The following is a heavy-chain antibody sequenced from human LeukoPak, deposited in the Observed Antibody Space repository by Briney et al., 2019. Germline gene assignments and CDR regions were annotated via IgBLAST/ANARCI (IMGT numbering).Heavy chain of an antibody. J-gene: IGHJ5*02. CDR1: GGSISSYY. V-gene: IGHV4-59*08. CDR3: ARQTEGGGGVWFDP. Sequence: SETLSLTCTVSGGSISSYYWSWIRQPPGKGLEWIGYIYYSGSTNYNPSLKSRVTISVDTSKNQFSLKLSSVTAADTAVYYCARQTEGGGGVWFDPWGQGTLVTVSS. D-gene: IGHD2-21*01. CDR2: IYYSGST.